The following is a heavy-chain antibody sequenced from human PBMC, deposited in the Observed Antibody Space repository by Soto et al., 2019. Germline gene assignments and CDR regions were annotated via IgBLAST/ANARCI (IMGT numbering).Heavy chain of an antibody. CDR3: ATPYGGNVGRDIY. J-gene: IGHJ4*02. V-gene: IGHV5-51*01. CDR1: GYTFSNFW. Sequence: GESLKISCKGSGYTFSNFWIGWVRQMPGKGLEWMGIMYPGDSDTRYSPSFQGQVTISADKSISTAYLQWSSLKASDTAMYYCATPYGGNVGRDIYGGQGTVVTVSS. CDR2: MYPGDSDT. D-gene: IGHD2-15*01.